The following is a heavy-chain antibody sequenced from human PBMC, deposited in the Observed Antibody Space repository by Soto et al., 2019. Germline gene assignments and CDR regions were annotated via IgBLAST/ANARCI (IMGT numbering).Heavy chain of an antibody. D-gene: IGHD6-6*01. J-gene: IGHJ4*02. Sequence: GGSLSLSCAASGFTFSSYGMHWVRQAPGKGLEWVAVIWYDGSNKYYADSVKGRFTISRDNSKNTLYLQMNSLRAEDTAVYYCAREDSSSFHWGQGTLVTVSS. CDR1: GFTFSSYG. CDR2: IWYDGSNK. CDR3: AREDSSSFH. V-gene: IGHV3-33*01.